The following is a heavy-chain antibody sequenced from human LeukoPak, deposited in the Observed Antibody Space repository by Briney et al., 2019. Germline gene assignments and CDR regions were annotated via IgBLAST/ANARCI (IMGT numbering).Heavy chain of an antibody. Sequence: PGGSLRLSCAASGFTFDDYAMHWVRQAPGKGLEWVSGISWNSGSIGYADSVKGRFTISRDNAKNSLYLQMNSLRAEDTAFYYCAKDPRLRYFDPNWFDPWGQGTLVTVSS. CDR3: AKDPRLRYFDPNWFDP. CDR1: GFTFDDYA. CDR2: ISWNSGSI. V-gene: IGHV3-9*01. J-gene: IGHJ5*02. D-gene: IGHD3-9*01.